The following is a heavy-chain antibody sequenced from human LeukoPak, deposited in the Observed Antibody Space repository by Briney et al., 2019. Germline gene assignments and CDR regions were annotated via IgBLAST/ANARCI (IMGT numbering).Heavy chain of an antibody. D-gene: IGHD6-13*01. Sequence: SETLSLTCTVSGASVSSTSYYWSWIRQPPGKGLEWVGFLSYNMHSDYNPSLKSRVTISVDTSKNQFSLRLSSVTAADTAIYYCARVAASGTGPDYWGQGTLVTVSS. J-gene: IGHJ4*02. CDR1: GASVSSTSYY. CDR3: ARVAASGTGPDY. CDR2: LSYNMHS. V-gene: IGHV4-61*01.